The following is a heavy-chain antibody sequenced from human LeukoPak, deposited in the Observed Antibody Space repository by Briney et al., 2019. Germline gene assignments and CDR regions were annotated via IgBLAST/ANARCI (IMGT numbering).Heavy chain of an antibody. CDR2: ISSSSSYI. Sequence: PGGSLRLSCAASGFTFSSYGMNWVRQAPGKGLEWVSSISSSSSYIYYADSVKGRFTISRDNAKNSLYLQMNSLRAEDTAVYYCAREPAYCGGDCYNPYYFDYWGQGTLVTVSS. J-gene: IGHJ4*02. V-gene: IGHV3-21*01. CDR3: AREPAYCGGDCYNPYYFDY. CDR1: GFTFSSYG. D-gene: IGHD2-21*02.